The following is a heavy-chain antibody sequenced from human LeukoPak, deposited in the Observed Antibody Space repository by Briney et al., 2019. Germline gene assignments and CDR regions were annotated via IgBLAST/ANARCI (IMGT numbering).Heavy chain of an antibody. CDR3: AREKRAVAGFYFDY. CDR2: IYTSGST. CDR1: GGSISSYY. V-gene: IGHV4-4*07. Sequence: PSETLSLTCTVSGGSISSYYWSWIRQPAGKGLEWIGRIYTSGSTNYNPSLKSRVTMSVDTSKNQFSLKLSSVTAADTAVYYCAREKRAVAGFYFDYWGQGTLVTVSS. D-gene: IGHD6-19*01. J-gene: IGHJ4*02.